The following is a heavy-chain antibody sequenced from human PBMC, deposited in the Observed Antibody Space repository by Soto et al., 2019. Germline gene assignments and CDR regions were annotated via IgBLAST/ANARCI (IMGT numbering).Heavy chain of an antibody. V-gene: IGHV2-26*01. CDR2: IFSNDEK. J-gene: IGHJ4*02. D-gene: IGHD3-3*01. CDR3: ARMSLHDFWSGYLFDY. CDR1: GFSLSNARMG. Sequence: SGPTLVNATETLTLTCTVSGFSLSNARMGVSWIRQPPGKALEWLAHIFSNDEKSYSTSLKSRLTISKDTSKSQVVLTMTNMDPVDTATYYCARMSLHDFWSGYLFDYWGQGTLVTVSS.